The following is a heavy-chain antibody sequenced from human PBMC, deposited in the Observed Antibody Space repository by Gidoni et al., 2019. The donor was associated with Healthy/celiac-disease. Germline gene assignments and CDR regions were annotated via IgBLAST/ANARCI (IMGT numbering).Heavy chain of an antibody. D-gene: IGHD6-13*01. V-gene: IGHV1-2*02. Sequence: QVQLVQSAAEVKKPGASVTVSCKASGYTFTGHYMHWVRQAPGQGLEWMGWINPNSGGTNYAQKFQGRVTMTRDTSISTAYMELSRLRSDDTAVYYCARDYTHPGPYSSSWYYFDYWGQGTLVTVSS. CDR2: INPNSGGT. CDR3: ARDYTHPGPYSSSWYYFDY. CDR1: GYTFTGHY. J-gene: IGHJ4*02.